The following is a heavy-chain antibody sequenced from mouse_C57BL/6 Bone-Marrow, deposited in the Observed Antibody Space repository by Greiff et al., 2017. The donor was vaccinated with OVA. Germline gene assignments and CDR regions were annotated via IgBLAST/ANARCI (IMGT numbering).Heavy chain of an antibody. CDR3: ARSEAVVEAMYY. CDR2: IYPGSGST. Sequence: QVQLQQPGAELVKPGASVKMSCKASGYTFTSYWITWVRQRPGQGLEWIGDIYPGSGSTNYNEKFKSKATLTVDTSSSTAYMQLSSLTSEDSAVYYCARSEAVVEAMYYWGQGTSVTASS. V-gene: IGHV1-55*01. D-gene: IGHD1-1*01. CDR1: GYTFTSYW. J-gene: IGHJ4*01.